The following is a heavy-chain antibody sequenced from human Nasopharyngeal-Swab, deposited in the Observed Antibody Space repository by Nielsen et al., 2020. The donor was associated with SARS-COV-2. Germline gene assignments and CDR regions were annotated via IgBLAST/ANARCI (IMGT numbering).Heavy chain of an antibody. CDR1: GFTFSDYY. J-gene: IGHJ4*02. V-gene: IGHV3-11*04. CDR3: ARYGGIQILTGYFDY. D-gene: IGHD3-9*01. CDR2: ISSSGSTI. Sequence: GGSLGLSCAASGFTFSDYYMSWIRQAQGKGLEWVSYISSSGSTIYYADSVKGRFTISRDNAKNSLYLQMNSLRAEDTAVYYCARYGGIQILTGYFDYWGPGTLVTVSS.